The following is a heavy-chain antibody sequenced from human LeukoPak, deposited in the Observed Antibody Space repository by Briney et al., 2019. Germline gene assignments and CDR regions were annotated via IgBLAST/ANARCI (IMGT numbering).Heavy chain of an antibody. D-gene: IGHD6-13*01. J-gene: IGHJ6*03. CDR1: GFTFSSYS. CDR3: ANLFVAAGIRYFYMDV. Sequence: GGSLRLSCAASGFTFSSYSMNWVRQAPGKGLEWVSYISSSSSTIYYADSVKGRFTISRDNAKNSLYLQMNSLRAEDTAVYYCANLFVAAGIRYFYMDVWGKGTTVTVSS. CDR2: ISSSSSTI. V-gene: IGHV3-48*01.